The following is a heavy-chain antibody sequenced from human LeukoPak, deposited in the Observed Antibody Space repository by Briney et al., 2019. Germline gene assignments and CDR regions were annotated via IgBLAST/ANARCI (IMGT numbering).Heavy chain of an antibody. Sequence: SETLSLTCTVSGGSISSSSYYWGWIRQPPGKGLEWIGSIYYSGSTYYNPSLKSRVTISVDTSKNQFSLKLSSVTAADTAVYYCASFPIVAVITTFAFDIWGQGTMVTVSS. CDR3: ASFPIVAVITTFAFDI. CDR2: IYYSGST. CDR1: GGSISSSSYY. J-gene: IGHJ3*02. V-gene: IGHV4-39*01. D-gene: IGHD3-22*01.